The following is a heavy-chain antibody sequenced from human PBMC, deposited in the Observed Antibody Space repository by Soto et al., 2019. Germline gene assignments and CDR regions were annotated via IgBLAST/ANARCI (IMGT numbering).Heavy chain of an antibody. CDR2: FDPEDGET. CDR1: GYTLTELS. Sequence: ASVKVSCKVSGYTLTELSMHWVRQAPGKGLEWMGGFDPEDGETIYAQKIQGRVTMTEDTSTDTAYMELSSLRSEDTAVYYCATAGAYYYNSSGRLRSFDYWGQGTLVTVSS. CDR3: ATAGAYYYNSSGRLRSFDY. J-gene: IGHJ4*02. V-gene: IGHV1-24*01. D-gene: IGHD3-22*01.